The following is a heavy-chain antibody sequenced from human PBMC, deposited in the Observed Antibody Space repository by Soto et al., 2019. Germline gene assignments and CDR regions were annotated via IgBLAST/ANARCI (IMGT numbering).Heavy chain of an antibody. J-gene: IGHJ6*02. CDR1: GFTFSSYA. Sequence: EVQLLESGGGLVQPGGSLRLSCAASGFTFSSYAMSWVRQAPGKGLEWVSAISGSGGSTYYADSVKGRFTISRDNSKNTLYLQMNSLRAADTAVYYCAKVDGYDSSASQNYYYYYYGMDVWGQGTTVTVSS. V-gene: IGHV3-23*01. D-gene: IGHD5-12*01. CDR3: AKVDGYDSSASQNYYYYYYGMDV. CDR2: ISGSGGST.